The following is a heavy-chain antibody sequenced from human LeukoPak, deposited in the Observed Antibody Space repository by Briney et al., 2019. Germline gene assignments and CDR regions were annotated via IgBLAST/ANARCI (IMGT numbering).Heavy chain of an antibody. CDR2: IYTSGSS. D-gene: IGHD3-3*01. V-gene: IGHV4-4*09. J-gene: IGHJ5*02. Sequence: SETLSLTFTVSGGSISNYCWSWVRQPPGKGLEWIGFIYTSGSSDYNPSLKSRVTMSVDTSKNQVSMELRFLTAADTALYYCATSYDAKTAPYDLWGQGTLVTVSS. CDR3: ATSYDAKTAPYDL. CDR1: GGSISNYC.